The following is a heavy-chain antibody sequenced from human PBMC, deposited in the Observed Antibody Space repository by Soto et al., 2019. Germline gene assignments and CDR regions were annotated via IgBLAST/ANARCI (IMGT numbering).Heavy chain of an antibody. Sequence: EVPLVEPGGGLVQPGGSLRLSCAASGFTVSSNYMSWVRQAPGKGLEWVSVIYSGGSTYYADSVKGRFTISRDNSKNTLYLQMNSLRADDTAVYYCARDFVHGDHPEYFQHWGQGTLVTVSS. D-gene: IGHD4-17*01. CDR3: ARDFVHGDHPEYFQH. CDR1: GFTVSSNY. V-gene: IGHV3-66*01. J-gene: IGHJ1*01. CDR2: IYSGGST.